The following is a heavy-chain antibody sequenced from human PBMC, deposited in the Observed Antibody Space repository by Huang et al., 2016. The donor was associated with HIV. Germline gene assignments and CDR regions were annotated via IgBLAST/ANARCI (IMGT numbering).Heavy chain of an antibody. Sequence: QVHLVQSGAEVKRPGSSMKVSCKASGGSFNTYAITWVRKAPGHGVEWIGAIIPLFDKSYYAQKFQDRVTITADDSTSTIYMEMTNLRSDDTAIYYCARPHHYDSSGFHWYLDLWGRGTQVTVSS. D-gene: IGHD3-22*01. CDR1: GGSFNTYA. J-gene: IGHJ2*01. CDR3: ARPHHYDSSGFHWYLDL. V-gene: IGHV1-69*13. CDR2: IIPLFDKS.